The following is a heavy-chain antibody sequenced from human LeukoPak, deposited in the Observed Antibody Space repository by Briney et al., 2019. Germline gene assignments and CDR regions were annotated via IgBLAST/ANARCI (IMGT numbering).Heavy chain of an antibody. V-gene: IGHV4-4*07. CDR1: GGSISSYF. D-gene: IGHD3-10*01. Sequence: SETLSLTCTVSGGSISSYFGTWIRQPAGKGLEWIGRIHASGTTNYNSSLKSRVSISVDTSKNQFSLKLTSVTAADTAVYFCARDGADVYGRAFDYWGQGTLVSVSS. CDR2: IHASGTT. J-gene: IGHJ4*02. CDR3: ARDGADVYGRAFDY.